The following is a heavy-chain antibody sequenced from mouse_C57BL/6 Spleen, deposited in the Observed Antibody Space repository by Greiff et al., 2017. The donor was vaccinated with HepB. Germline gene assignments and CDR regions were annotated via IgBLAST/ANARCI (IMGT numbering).Heavy chain of an antibody. D-gene: IGHD1-1*01. J-gene: IGHJ1*03. CDR1: GYTFTSYW. CDR3: ARYYGSSYWYFDV. Sequence: VQLQQPGAELVKPGASVKLSCKASGYTFTSYWMHWVKQRPGRGLEWIGRIDPNSGGTKYNEKFKSKATLTVDKPSSTAYMQRSSLTSEDSAVYYCARYYGSSYWYFDVWGTGTTVTVSS. V-gene: IGHV1-72*01. CDR2: IDPNSGGT.